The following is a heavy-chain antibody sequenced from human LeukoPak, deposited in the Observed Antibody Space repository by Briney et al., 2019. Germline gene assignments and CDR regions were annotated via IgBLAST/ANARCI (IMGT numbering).Heavy chain of an antibody. V-gene: IGHV3-30*02. CDR2: IRYDGNNK. CDR3: VKDNPFDY. J-gene: IGHJ4*02. CDR1: GFTFSNYG. Sequence: GGSLRLSCAASGFTFSNYGMLWVRQAPGKGLEWVAFIRYDGNNKLYADSMKGRFTISRDNSKNTLYLHINSLRAEDTAVYYCVKDNPFDYWGQGTLVIVSS. D-gene: IGHD1-14*01.